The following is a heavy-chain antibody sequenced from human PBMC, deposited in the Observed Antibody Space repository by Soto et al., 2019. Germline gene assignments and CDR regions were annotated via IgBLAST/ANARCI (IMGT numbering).Heavy chain of an antibody. CDR3: ARRYGSCFDY. V-gene: IGHV4-59*08. CDR1: GGSISSYY. D-gene: IGHD6-6*01. Sequence: PSETLSLTSTVSGGSISSYYGSWIRQPPGKGLEWIGYIYYSGSTNYNPSLKSRVTISVDTSKNQFSLKLSSVTAADTAMYYCARRYGSCFDYWGQGTLVTVS. CDR2: IYYSGST. J-gene: IGHJ4*02.